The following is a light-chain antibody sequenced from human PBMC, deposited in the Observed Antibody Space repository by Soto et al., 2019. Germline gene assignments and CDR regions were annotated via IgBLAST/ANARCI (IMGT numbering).Light chain of an antibody. CDR1: QTISTW. V-gene: IGKV1-5*01. CDR2: DAS. Sequence: DIQVTQSPPTLSASVGDRVTITCRASQTISTWMAWYQQKPGKAPKLLVYDASTLQSGVASRFSGSGSGTEFTLIISGLQPDDSATYYCQPYTNTNKPWMFGQGTKVEI. J-gene: IGKJ1*01. CDR3: QPYTNTNKPWM.